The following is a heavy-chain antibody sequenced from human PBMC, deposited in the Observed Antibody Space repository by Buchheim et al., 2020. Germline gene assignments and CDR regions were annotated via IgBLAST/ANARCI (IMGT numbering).Heavy chain of an antibody. Sequence: QVQLQESGPGLVKPSQTLSLTCTVSGGSISSGAYYWSWIRQYPGKGLERIGYISNSGSTYYNPSLRSRVTLSLDASKNQFSLNVSSVTAADTAVYFCTRDRSSWAWYVWGQGTL. CDR1: GGSISSGAYY. CDR3: TRDRSSWAWYV. D-gene: IGHD6-13*01. CDR2: ISNSGST. V-gene: IGHV4-31*03. J-gene: IGHJ4*02.